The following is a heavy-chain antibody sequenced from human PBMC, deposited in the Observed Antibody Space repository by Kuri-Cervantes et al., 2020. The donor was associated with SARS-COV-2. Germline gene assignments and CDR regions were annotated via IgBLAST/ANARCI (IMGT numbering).Heavy chain of an antibody. V-gene: IGHV4-39*01. Sequence: SETLSLTCTVSGGSISSSSYYWGWIRQPPGKGLEWIGSIYYSGSTYYNPSLKSRVTISVDTSKNQFSLKLSSVTAADTAVYYCARQMMSSITIFGEVITRNWFDPWGQGTLVTVSS. CDR3: ARQMMSSITIFGEVITRNWFDP. J-gene: IGHJ5*02. CDR1: GGSISSSSYY. CDR2: IYYSGST. D-gene: IGHD3-3*01.